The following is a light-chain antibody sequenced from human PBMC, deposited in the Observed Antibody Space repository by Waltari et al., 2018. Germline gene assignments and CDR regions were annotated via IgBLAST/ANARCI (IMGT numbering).Light chain of an antibody. CDR1: SSGAGFYAF. V-gene: IGLV2-14*01. CDR3: SSYTRRSYWV. Sequence: QSALTQPASVSGSPGQSITLSCTGPSSGAGFYAFFSWFHQHHGKSPQVMIYKVNNPPSGVTNRFSGSKSANTASLTISGLQAEDEADYYCSSYTRRSYWVFGGGTQLTVL. J-gene: IGLJ3*02. CDR2: KVN.